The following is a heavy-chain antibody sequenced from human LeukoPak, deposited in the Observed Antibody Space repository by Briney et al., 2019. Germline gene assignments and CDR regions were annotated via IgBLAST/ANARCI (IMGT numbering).Heavy chain of an antibody. CDR1: GWSFSAYY. CDR3: ARRPLRFGEDYFDD. J-gene: IGHJ4*02. D-gene: IGHD3-10*01. CDR2: INHSEST. Sequence: PSETLSLTCAVYGWSFSAYYWSWIRQAPGEGLEWIGEINHSESTNYNPSLKSRVTISLDTSKKQFSLKLRSVTAADTAVYYCARRPLRFGEDYFDDWGQGTLVTVSS. V-gene: IGHV4-34*01.